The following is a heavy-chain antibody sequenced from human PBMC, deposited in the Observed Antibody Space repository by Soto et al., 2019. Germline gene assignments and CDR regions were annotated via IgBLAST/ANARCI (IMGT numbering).Heavy chain of an antibody. CDR3: ATLPNNNFSPVVMDG. CDR1: GDIFSTCV. CDR2: IIPFLGTP. D-gene: IGHD3-22*01. V-gene: IGHV1-69*01. Sequence: QVRLVQSGAEVKKPGSSVKISCKTSGDIFSTCVFSWVRQAPGPGLEWMGGIIPFLGTPHYAQSFQGRVTITADECTRTAYMELSSLRSEDTAVYYCATLPNNNFSPVVMDGWGQGTTVTVSS. J-gene: IGHJ6*02.